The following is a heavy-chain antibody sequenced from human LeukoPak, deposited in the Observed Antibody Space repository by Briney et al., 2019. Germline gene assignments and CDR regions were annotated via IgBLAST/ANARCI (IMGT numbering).Heavy chain of an antibody. Sequence: GASVKVSCKASGYTFTSYGISWVRQAPGQGLEWMGWIITYNGNTNYAQKLQGRVTMATGTSTSTAYMELRSLRSDDTAVYYCARVRAGYDYGGVLDYWGQGTLVTVSS. V-gene: IGHV1-18*01. D-gene: IGHD5-12*01. J-gene: IGHJ4*02. CDR2: IITYNGNT. CDR1: GYTFTSYG. CDR3: ARVRAGYDYGGVLDY.